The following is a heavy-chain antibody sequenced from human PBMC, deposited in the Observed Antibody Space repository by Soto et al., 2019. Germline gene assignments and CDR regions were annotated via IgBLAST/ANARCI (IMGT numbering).Heavy chain of an antibody. V-gene: IGHV3-7*04. CDR2: INQDGSEK. Sequence: EVHLVESGGGLVQTGGSLRLSCAIFESTVSRDWMNWVRQAPGKGLEWVAHINQDGSEKYYVDSVKGRFTISRDNAKKSLYLQMTSLRPADTAMYYCSGGVGYAFWGQGTLVTVSS. CDR3: SGGVGYAF. D-gene: IGHD2-8*02. CDR1: ESTVSRDW. J-gene: IGHJ4*02.